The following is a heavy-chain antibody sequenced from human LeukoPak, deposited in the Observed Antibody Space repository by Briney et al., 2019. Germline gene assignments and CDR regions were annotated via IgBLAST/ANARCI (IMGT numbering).Heavy chain of an antibody. V-gene: IGHV1-2*02. Sequence: ASVKVSCKASGYSFTGHYMHWVRQAPGQGLEWMGWINPKSGGTNYAQKFQGRVTMTRDTSISTAYMELSSLRSEDTAVYYCAKGTVYGSGSYYSGMFDYWGQGTLVTVSS. J-gene: IGHJ4*02. CDR2: INPKSGGT. CDR1: GYSFTGHY. D-gene: IGHD3-10*01. CDR3: AKGTVYGSGSYYSGMFDY.